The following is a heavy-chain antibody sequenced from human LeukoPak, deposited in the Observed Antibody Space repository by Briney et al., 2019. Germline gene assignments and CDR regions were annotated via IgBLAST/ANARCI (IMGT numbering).Heavy chain of an antibody. V-gene: IGHV1-18*01. Sequence: ASVKVSCKASGYTFIRYGISWVRQAPGQGLEWMGWISAYNGNTNYAQKLQGRVTMTTDTSTGTAYMELRSLRSDDTAVYYCARDRRTDFGVVIPIDYWGQGTLVTVSS. CDR3: ARDRRTDFGVVIPIDY. J-gene: IGHJ4*02. CDR2: ISAYNGNT. D-gene: IGHD3-3*01. CDR1: GYTFIRYG.